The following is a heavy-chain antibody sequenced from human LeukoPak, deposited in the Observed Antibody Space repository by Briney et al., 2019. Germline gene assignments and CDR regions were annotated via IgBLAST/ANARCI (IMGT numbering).Heavy chain of an antibody. CDR2: IDPNSGGT. Sequence: ASVKVSCKTSGYTFTGYYMHWVGQAPGQGLEWMGWIDPNSGGTNYAQKFQGRVTMTRDTSIGTAYMELNSLRSDDTAVYYCARDSIAVVGLTFDYWGQGTLVTVSS. CDR1: GYTFTGYY. V-gene: IGHV1-2*02. J-gene: IGHJ4*02. D-gene: IGHD6-13*01. CDR3: ARDSIAVVGLTFDY.